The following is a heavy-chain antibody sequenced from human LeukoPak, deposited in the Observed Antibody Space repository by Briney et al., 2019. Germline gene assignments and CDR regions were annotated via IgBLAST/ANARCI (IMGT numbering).Heavy chain of an antibody. CDR3: ARDMGSY. Sequence: SETLSLTCSVSGDSITSTSYYWGWIRQPPEKGLEWIGSIYYTGGTHYSPSLKSRVTMSVDTSKNQFSLKLNSVTAADTAVYYCARDMGSYWGQGTLVTVSS. V-gene: IGHV4-39*02. CDR1: GDSITSTSYY. CDR2: IYYTGGT. J-gene: IGHJ4*02. D-gene: IGHD3-10*01.